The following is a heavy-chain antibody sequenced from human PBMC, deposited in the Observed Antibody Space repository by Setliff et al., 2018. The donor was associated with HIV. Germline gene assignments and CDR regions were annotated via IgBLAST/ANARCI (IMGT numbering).Heavy chain of an antibody. CDR1: GGSTSNEY. D-gene: IGHD5-12*01. Sequence: SETLSLTCTVSGGSTSNEYWSWIRQPPGKGLEWIGYIYDSGSPKYNPSLKSRVTISIDTSKSQISLKLTSVTAADTAVYYCARAEMATIVAFDIWGQGTTVTVSS. V-gene: IGHV4-59*01. J-gene: IGHJ3*02. CDR3: ARAEMATIVAFDI. CDR2: IYDSGSP.